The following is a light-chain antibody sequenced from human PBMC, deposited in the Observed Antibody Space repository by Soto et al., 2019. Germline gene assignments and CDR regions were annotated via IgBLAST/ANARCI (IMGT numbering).Light chain of an antibody. CDR1: QSVSGSY. V-gene: IGKV3D-20*02. Sequence: EIVMTQSPGTLSLSPGEVATLSCRASQSVSGSYLAWYQQKPGQAPRLVIYDASSRATGIPDRFSGSGSGTDFTLTISSLEPEDFAVYYCQQRDNWPLTFGGGTKVDIK. CDR3: QQRDNWPLT. J-gene: IGKJ4*01. CDR2: DAS.